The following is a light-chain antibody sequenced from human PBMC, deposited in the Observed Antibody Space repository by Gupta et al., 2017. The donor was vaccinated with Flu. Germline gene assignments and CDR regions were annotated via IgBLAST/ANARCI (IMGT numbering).Light chain of an antibody. CDR2: DKT. V-gene: IGLV3-21*02. CDR1: MSERQS. Sequence: YVLPQLPSVSVAPGQTARITCWGNMSERQSVHWYQQMPGQAPVLVVYDKTDRPSGIPDRFSGSSSGNTATLTISRVEAGDEADYYCQVWDSRTSPNYVFGTGTKVTVL. CDR3: QVWDSRTSPNYV. J-gene: IGLJ1*01.